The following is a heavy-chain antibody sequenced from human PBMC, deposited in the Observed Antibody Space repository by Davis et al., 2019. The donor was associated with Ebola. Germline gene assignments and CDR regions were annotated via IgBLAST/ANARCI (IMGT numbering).Heavy chain of an antibody. Sequence: GESLKISCAASGFTFSSYAMHWVRQAPGKGLEWVAVISYDGSNKYYADSVKGRFTISRDNSKNTLYLQMNSLRAEDTAVYYCARVGQQWLVGYYFDYWGQGTLVTVSS. CDR2: ISYDGSNK. V-gene: IGHV3-30-3*01. CDR1: GFTFSSYA. D-gene: IGHD6-19*01. CDR3: ARVGQQWLVGYYFDY. J-gene: IGHJ4*02.